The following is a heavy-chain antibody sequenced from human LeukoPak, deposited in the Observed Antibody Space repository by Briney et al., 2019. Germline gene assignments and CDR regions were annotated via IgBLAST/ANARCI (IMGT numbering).Heavy chain of an antibody. Sequence: GGSLRLSCAASGFTFSNAWMSWVRQAPGKGLEWVFRIKSKTDGGTTDYAAPVKGRFTISRDDSKNTLYLQMNSLKTEDTAVYYCTTAFYGSGSYYFYYWGQGTLVTVSS. CDR3: TTAFYGSGSYYFYY. D-gene: IGHD3-10*01. CDR2: IKSKTDGGTT. CDR1: GFTFSNAW. V-gene: IGHV3-15*01. J-gene: IGHJ4*02.